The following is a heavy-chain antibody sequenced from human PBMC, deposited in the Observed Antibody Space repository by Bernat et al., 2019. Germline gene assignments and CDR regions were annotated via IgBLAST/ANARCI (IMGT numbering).Heavy chain of an antibody. CDR1: GGSISSSNW. D-gene: IGHD1-26*01. CDR2: IYHSGST. V-gene: IGHV4-4*02. J-gene: IGHJ4*02. CDR3: AGEWSSTTFDY. Sequence: QVQLQESGPGLVKPSGTLSLTCAVSGGSISSSNWWSWVRQPPGKGLEWIGEIYHSGSTNYNPSLNGRVTISVDKSKNQFSLKLSFGTAAEAAVYYCAGEWSSTTFDYWGQGTLVTVSS.